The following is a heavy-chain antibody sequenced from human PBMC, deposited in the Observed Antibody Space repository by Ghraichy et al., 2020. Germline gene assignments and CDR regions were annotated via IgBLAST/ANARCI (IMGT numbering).Heavy chain of an antibody. CDR1: GFSFGDYD. Sequence: GSLNISCVVSGFSFGDYDMHWVRQATGRGLEWVSSIGTLGDTYYPGSVVGRFTISRENATDSLYLQMNSLRAGDTAVYYCARGLQGYCNYTNCPFDQWGQGTLVTVSS. CDR3: ARGLQGYCNYTNCPFDQ. J-gene: IGHJ4*02. CDR2: IGTLGDT. D-gene: IGHD2-2*01. V-gene: IGHV3-13*01.